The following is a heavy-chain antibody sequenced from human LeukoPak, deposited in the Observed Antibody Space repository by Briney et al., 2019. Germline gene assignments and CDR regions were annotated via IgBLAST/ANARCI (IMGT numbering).Heavy chain of an antibody. CDR2: VNRDGRST. V-gene: IGHV3-74*01. D-gene: IGHD3-3*01. J-gene: IGHJ4*02. CDR3: ARYDFWSGYSFFDY. CDR1: VFSFSRYW. Sequence: LGCAVRLSCAASVFSFSRYWMHLVRQAPGKGLVWVSRVNRDGRSTSYADSVKGRFTIYRDNAKNTLYLQMNSLRAEDTAVYYCARYDFWSGYSFFDYWGQGTLVTVSS.